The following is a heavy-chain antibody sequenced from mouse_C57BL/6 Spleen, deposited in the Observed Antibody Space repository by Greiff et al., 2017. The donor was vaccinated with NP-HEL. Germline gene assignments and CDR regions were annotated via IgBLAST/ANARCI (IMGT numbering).Heavy chain of an antibody. Sequence: VQLQQSGAELVRPGASVKLSCTASGFNFKDDYMHWVKQRPEQGLEWIGWIDPENGDTEYASKFQGKATITADTSSNTAYLQLSSLTSEDTAVYYWTTDSYGYFDDWGQGTTLTVSS. J-gene: IGHJ2*01. D-gene: IGHD1-1*01. CDR1: GFNFKDDY. CDR2: IDPENGDT. V-gene: IGHV14-4*01. CDR3: TTDSYGYFDD.